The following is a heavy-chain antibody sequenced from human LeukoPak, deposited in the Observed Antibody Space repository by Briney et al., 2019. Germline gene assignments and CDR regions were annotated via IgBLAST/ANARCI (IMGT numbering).Heavy chain of an antibody. CDR1: GFTFSSYG. D-gene: IGHD6-6*01. CDR3: AGQGIAARRIDY. V-gene: IGHV3-33*01. Sequence: PGGSLRLSCAASGFTFSSYGMHWVRQAPGNGLEWVAVIWYDGSNKYYADSVKGRFTISRDNSKNTLYLQMNSLRAEDTAVYYCAGQGIAARRIDYWGQGTLVTVSS. CDR2: IWYDGSNK. J-gene: IGHJ4*02.